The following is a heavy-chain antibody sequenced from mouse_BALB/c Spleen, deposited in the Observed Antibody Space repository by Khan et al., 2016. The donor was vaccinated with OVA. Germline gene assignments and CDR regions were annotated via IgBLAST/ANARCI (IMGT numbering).Heavy chain of an antibody. V-gene: IGHV1S41*01. CDR3: AREKYYGGTCYAMDY. CDR2: IAPGGGSS. Sequence: DLVKPWASVTLSCKASGYTFTSYWINWIKQSPGQGLEWIGLIAPGGGSSSYNEMFKGKATLTLDTSSSAAYIQLSSQSYEEAAFYFCAREKYYGGTCYAMDYWGQGTSVTVSS. CDR1: GYTFTSYW. D-gene: IGHD1-1*01. J-gene: IGHJ4*01.